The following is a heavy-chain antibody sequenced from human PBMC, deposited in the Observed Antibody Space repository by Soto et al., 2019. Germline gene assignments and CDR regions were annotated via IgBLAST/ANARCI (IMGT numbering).Heavy chain of an antibody. J-gene: IGHJ4*02. CDR3: ARDGGYDILTGYLDC. D-gene: IGHD3-9*01. CDR2: INVGTGDT. CDR1: GYTFNSYT. V-gene: IGHV1-3*01. Sequence: RASVKVSCKASGYTFNSYTMHWARQAPGQRLEWMGWINVGTGDTKYSQRFQGRVTITRDTSANIVYMELSSLRSEDTAVYYCARDGGYDILTGYLDCWGQGTLVTVSS.